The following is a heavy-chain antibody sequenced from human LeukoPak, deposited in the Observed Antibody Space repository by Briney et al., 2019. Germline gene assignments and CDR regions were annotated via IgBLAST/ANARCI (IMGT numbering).Heavy chain of an antibody. CDR1: GFTFSSYE. Sequence: GPLRLSCAASGFTFSSYEMNWVRQAPGKGLEGVSYISSSGSTIYYADSVKGRFTISRDNAKNSLYLQMNSLRAEDTAVYYCARDGGYSGYFIDYWGQGTLVTVSS. D-gene: IGHD5-12*01. CDR2: ISSSGSTI. CDR3: ARDGGYSGYFIDY. J-gene: IGHJ4*02. V-gene: IGHV3-48*03.